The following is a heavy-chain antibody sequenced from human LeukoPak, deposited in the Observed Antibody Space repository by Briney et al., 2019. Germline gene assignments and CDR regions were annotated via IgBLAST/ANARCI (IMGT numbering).Heavy chain of an antibody. Sequence: GGSLRLSCAASGFTFSSYAMSWVRQAPGKGLEWVSAISGSGGSTYYADSVKGRFTISRDNSKNTLYLQMNSLRAEDTAVYYCAKDSSSGFGDPYYFDYWGQGTLVTVSS. CDR2: ISGSGGST. J-gene: IGHJ4*02. D-gene: IGHD3-10*01. V-gene: IGHV3-23*01. CDR1: GFTFSSYA. CDR3: AKDSSSGFGDPYYFDY.